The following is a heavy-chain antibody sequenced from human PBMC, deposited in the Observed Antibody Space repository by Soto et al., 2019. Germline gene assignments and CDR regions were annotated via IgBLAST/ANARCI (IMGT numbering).Heavy chain of an antibody. Sequence: EVQLVESGGGLVQPGGSLRLSCAAAGFTFSNHWIHWVRQAPGKGLVWVSRINGDGTGTFYADSVRGRFAISRDDAENTVYLQMNSLRAEDTAVYSCSRGLQYRYGMDVWGQGTTVTVSS. CDR1: GFTFSNHW. J-gene: IGHJ6*02. CDR2: INGDGTGT. D-gene: IGHD4-4*01. CDR3: SRGLQYRYGMDV. V-gene: IGHV3-74*01.